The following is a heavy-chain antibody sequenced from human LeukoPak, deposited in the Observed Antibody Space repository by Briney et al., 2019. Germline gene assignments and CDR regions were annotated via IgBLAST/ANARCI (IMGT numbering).Heavy chain of an antibody. CDR1: GFTLSSYG. CDR3: ARAGVFGSGSYRFDY. V-gene: IGHV3-30*02. J-gene: IGHJ4*02. Sequence: GGSLRLSCAASGFTLSSYGMHWVRQAPGKGLEWVAFIRYDGSNKYYADSVKGRFTISRDNSKNTLYLQMNSLRAEDTAVYYCARAGVFGSGSYRFDYWGQGTLVTVSS. D-gene: IGHD3-10*01. CDR2: IRYDGSNK.